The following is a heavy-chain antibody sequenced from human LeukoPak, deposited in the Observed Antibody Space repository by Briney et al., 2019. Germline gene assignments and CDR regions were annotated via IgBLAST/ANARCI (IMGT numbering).Heavy chain of an antibody. CDR2: IKQDGSEK. V-gene: IGHV3-7*01. J-gene: IGHJ4*02. CDR1: GFTFSIYW. CDR3: TREAAAGIDY. Sequence: GGSLRLSCAASGFTFSIYWMRWVRQAPGRGLEWGANIKQDGSEKYYLDSVKSRFTISRENAKNALYLQMNSLRAEDTAVYFCTREAAAGIDYWGQGTLVTVSS. D-gene: IGHD6-13*01.